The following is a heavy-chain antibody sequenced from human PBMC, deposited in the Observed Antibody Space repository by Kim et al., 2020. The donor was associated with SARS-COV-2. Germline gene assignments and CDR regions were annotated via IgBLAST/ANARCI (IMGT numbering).Heavy chain of an antibody. Sequence: ASVKVSCKASGYTFTAYFMHWVRQAPGQGLEWMGWINPNGDVTKYAQKFRGRVTMTRDTSISTDYMELSGLTSDDTAVYYCARRADSYNLGYWGQGTLVTVSS. D-gene: IGHD1-26*01. CDR2: INPNGDVT. CDR3: ARRADSYNLGY. V-gene: IGHV1-2*02. CDR1: GYTFTAYF. J-gene: IGHJ4*02.